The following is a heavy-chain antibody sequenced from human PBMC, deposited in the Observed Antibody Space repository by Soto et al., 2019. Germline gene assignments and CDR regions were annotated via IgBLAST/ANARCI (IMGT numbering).Heavy chain of an antibody. J-gene: IGHJ4*02. Sequence: SETLSLTCTVSGGSISSYYWSWIRQPPGKGLEWIGYIYYSGGTNYNPSLKSRVTISVDTSKNQFSLKLSSVTAADTAVYYCARWGREQWLVLLDYWGQGTLVTVSS. CDR2: IYYSGGT. V-gene: IGHV4-59*01. CDR3: ARWGREQWLVLLDY. CDR1: GGSISSYY. D-gene: IGHD6-19*01.